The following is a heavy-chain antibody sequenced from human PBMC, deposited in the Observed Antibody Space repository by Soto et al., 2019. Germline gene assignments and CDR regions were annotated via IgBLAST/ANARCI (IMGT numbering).Heavy chain of an antibody. CDR1: GFSFSKHG. CDR3: AKDRVESGLGEIDF. D-gene: IGHD3-16*01. V-gene: IGHV3-30*18. CDR2: ISYDGSNK. Sequence: GGSLRLSCAAAGFSFSKHGMHWVRQVPGKGLEWVAIISYDGSNKYYGESVKGRFTVSRDNSKNTLYLQMKSLRGDDTAVYYCAKDRVESGLGEIDFWGQGTLVTVSS. J-gene: IGHJ4*02.